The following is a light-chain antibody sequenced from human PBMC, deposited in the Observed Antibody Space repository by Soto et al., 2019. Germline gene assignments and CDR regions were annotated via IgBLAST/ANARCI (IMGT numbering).Light chain of an antibody. J-gene: IGKJ4*01. Sequence: DIQMTQSPSSLAASVGDRVTISCQASQDIGKFLNWYQQKPGKPPKLLIYDATILETRIPSRFRGSGSGTDFTLTISSLQPEDFAVYYCQQYNNWPPLTFGGGTKVEIK. CDR3: QQYNNWPPLT. CDR1: QDIGKF. V-gene: IGKV1-33*01. CDR2: DAT.